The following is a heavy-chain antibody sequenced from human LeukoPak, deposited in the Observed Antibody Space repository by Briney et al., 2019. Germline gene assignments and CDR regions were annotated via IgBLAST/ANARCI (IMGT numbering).Heavy chain of an antibody. CDR1: GGSFSGYY. V-gene: IGHV4-34*01. CDR2: INHSGST. D-gene: IGHD1-26*01. J-gene: IGHJ6*03. CDR3: ARGNLDRGYYYYYYMDV. Sequence: SETLSLTCAVYGGSFSGYYWSWIRQPPGKGLEWIGEINHSGSTNYNPSLKSRVTISVDTSKNQFSLKLSSMTAADTAVYYCARGNLDRGYYYYYYMDVWGKGTTVTVSS.